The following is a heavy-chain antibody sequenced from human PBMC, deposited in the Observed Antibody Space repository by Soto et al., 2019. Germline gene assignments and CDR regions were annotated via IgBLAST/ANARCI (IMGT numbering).Heavy chain of an antibody. D-gene: IGHD3-9*01. CDR3: ATENVLRYFDWAGGSWFDP. Sequence: ASVKVSCKASGYTFTSYDINWVRQATGQGLEWMGWMNPNSGNTGYAQKFQGRATMTRNTSISTAYMELSSLRSEDTAVYYCATENVLRYFDWAGGSWFDPWGQGTLVTVSS. V-gene: IGHV1-8*01. J-gene: IGHJ5*02. CDR1: GYTFTSYD. CDR2: MNPNSGNT.